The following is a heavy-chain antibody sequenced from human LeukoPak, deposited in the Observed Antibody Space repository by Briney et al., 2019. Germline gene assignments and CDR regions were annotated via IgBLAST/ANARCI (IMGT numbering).Heavy chain of an antibody. CDR3: AKILKHILTGYSPY. D-gene: IGHD3-9*01. CDR1: GFTFDDYA. J-gene: IGHJ4*02. V-gene: IGHV3-23*01. Sequence: GGSLRLSCAASGFTFDDYAMSWVRQAPGKGLEWVSAISGSGGSTYYADSVKGRFTISRDNSKNTLYLQMNSLRAEDTAVYYCAKILKHILTGYSPYWGQGTLVTVSS. CDR2: ISGSGGST.